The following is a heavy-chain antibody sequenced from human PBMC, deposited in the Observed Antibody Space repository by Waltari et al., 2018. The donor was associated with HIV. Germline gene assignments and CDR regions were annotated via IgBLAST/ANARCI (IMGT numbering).Heavy chain of an antibody. Sequence: QLQLQESGPGLVKSSETLSLTCTVSGGPMTSSSYYWGWIRQPPGKGLEWIGSMSYSASTNNNASLRSRLTISVYTSKNQFSLKLTSVTAADTAMYYCARSFSGYSNYFDPWGQGTLVTVSS. J-gene: IGHJ5*02. D-gene: IGHD4-4*01. V-gene: IGHV4-39*01. CDR1: GGPMTSSSYY. CDR3: ARSFSGYSNYFDP. CDR2: MSYSAST.